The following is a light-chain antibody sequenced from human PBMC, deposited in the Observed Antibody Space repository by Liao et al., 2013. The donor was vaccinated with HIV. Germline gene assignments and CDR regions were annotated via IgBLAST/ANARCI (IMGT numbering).Light chain of an antibody. CDR3: QSADNSGTYVI. CDR2: KDN. CDR1: ALPIQY. Sequence: SYELTQPPSVSVAPGKTARITCSGAALPIQYAYWYQQKPGQAPLLLIYKDNERPSGIPERFSGSTSGTTATLTISGVQAEDEADFYCQSADNSGTYVIFGGGTRLTVL. J-gene: IGLJ2*01. V-gene: IGLV3-25*03.